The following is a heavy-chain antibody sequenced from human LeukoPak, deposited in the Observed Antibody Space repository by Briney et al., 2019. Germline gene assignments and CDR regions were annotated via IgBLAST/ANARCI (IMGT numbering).Heavy chain of an antibody. Sequence: GGSLRLSXAASGFTFSSSTMNWVRQTPGKGLEWVSSISSSSNYIYYADSVKGRFTISRDNAKNSLYLQMNSLRAEDTAVYYCVRIPNSANFPNWFDPWGQGTLVTVSS. CDR1: GFTFSSST. CDR3: VRIPNSANFPNWFDP. CDR2: ISSSSNYI. D-gene: IGHD4/OR15-4a*01. J-gene: IGHJ5*02. V-gene: IGHV3-21*01.